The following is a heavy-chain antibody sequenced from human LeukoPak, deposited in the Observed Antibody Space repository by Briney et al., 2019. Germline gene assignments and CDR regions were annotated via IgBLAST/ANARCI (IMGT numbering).Heavy chain of an antibody. CDR2: ISPSSADI. J-gene: IGHJ4*02. CDR3: SRDPRRLDY. CDR1: GFSFSDYY. Sequence: GGSLRLSCVASGFSFSDYYMTWIRQAPGKRLEWVSYISPSSADIQYADSVKGRFTISRDNAKKSLYLQMNSLRAEDTAVYYCSRDPRRLDYWGRGTLVTVSS. V-gene: IGHV3-11*04.